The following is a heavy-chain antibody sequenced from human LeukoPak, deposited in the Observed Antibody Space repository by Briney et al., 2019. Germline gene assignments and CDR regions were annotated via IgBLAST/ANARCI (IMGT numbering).Heavy chain of an antibody. CDR2: ISYDGSNK. Sequence: GGSLRLSCAASGFTFSSYAMHWVRQAPGKGLEWVAVISYDGSNKYYADSVKGRFTISRDNSKNTLYLQMNSLRVEDSAVYYCARAGCSFFRCLSDFDHWGQGTLVAVSS. J-gene: IGHJ4*02. CDR1: GFTFSSYA. V-gene: IGHV3-30-3*01. CDR3: ARAGCSFFRCLSDFDH. D-gene: IGHD6-19*01.